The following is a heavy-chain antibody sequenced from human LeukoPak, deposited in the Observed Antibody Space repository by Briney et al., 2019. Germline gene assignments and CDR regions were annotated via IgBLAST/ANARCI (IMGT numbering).Heavy chain of an antibody. D-gene: IGHD6-13*01. V-gene: IGHV3-48*03. CDR1: GFTFSSYE. CDR2: ISSSGSTI. J-gene: IGHJ5*02. Sequence: PGGSLRLSCAASGFTFSSYEMNWVRQAPGKGLEWVSYISSSGSTIYYADSVKGRFTISRDNAKNSLYLQMNSLRAEDTAVYYCAGQLDNWFDPWGQGTLVTVSS. CDR3: AGQLDNWFDP.